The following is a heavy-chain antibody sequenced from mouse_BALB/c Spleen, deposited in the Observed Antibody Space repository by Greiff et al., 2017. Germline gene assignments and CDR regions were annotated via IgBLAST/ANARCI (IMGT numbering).Heavy chain of an antibody. Sequence: EVHLVESGGGLVQPGGSRKLSCAASGFTFSSFGMHWVRQAPEKGLEWVAYISSGSSTIYYADTVKGRFTISRDNPKNTLFLQMTILRSEDTAMYYCARNDGYYFMDYWGQGTSVTVSS. CDR3: ARNDGYYFMDY. V-gene: IGHV5-17*02. CDR1: GFTFSSFG. J-gene: IGHJ4*01. CDR2: ISSGSSTI. D-gene: IGHD2-3*01.